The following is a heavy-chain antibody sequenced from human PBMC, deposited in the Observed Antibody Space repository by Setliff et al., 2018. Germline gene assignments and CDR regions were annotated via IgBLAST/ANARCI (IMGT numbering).Heavy chain of an antibody. Sequence: SETLSLTCTVSGNSISSDYWSWIRQPPGKRLEWIGEIIHSGSTNYNPSLKSRVTISMDTSKNQFSLRVSSVTAADTAVYYCARSFSRREKFLLDYWGQGALVTVSS. CDR1: GNSISSDY. V-gene: IGHV4-34*12. CDR3: ARSFSRREKFLLDY. CDR2: IIHSGST. J-gene: IGHJ4*02.